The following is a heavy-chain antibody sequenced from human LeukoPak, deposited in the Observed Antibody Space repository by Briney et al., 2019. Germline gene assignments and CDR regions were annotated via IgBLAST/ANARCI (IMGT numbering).Heavy chain of an antibody. CDR3: ARDDSSGYYYGGFDY. J-gene: IGHJ4*02. CDR1: GGSISSSSYY. V-gene: IGHV4-61*01. CDR2: IYYSGST. Sequence: SETLSLTCTVSGGSISSSSYYWGWIRQPPGKGLEWIGYIYYSGSTNYNPSLKSRVTISVDTSKNQFSLKLSSVTAADTAVYYCARDDSSGYYYGGFDYWGQGTLVTVSS. D-gene: IGHD3-22*01.